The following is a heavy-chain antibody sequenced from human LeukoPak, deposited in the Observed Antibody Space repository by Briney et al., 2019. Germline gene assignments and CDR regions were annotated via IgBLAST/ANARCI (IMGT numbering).Heavy chain of an antibody. CDR1: GFTFRNHW. J-gene: IGHJ4*02. D-gene: IGHD6-6*01. Sequence: GGSLSLSCAASGFTFRNHWMHWVRHTPGKGLVWVSRISSDGSSTTYADSVKGRFTISRDNAKNTLYLQMNNLRAEDTAMYYCARDQRVTGRPDIDYWGQGTLVIVSS. CDR3: ARDQRVTGRPDIDY. CDR2: ISSDGSST. V-gene: IGHV3-74*03.